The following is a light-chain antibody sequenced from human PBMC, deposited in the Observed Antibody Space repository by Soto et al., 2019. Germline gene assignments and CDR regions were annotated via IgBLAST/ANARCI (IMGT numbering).Light chain of an antibody. J-gene: IGKJ1*01. CDR2: DAS. Sequence: EIVMTQSPATLSLSPGERATLSCRASQRVSSNLAWYQQKPGQAPRLLISDASTSATGIPDRFSVSGSGTEFTLTITILQSEEFEVYYCQHYNDLPLTFGQGTKVEIK. CDR1: QRVSSN. V-gene: IGKV3-15*01. CDR3: QHYNDLPLT.